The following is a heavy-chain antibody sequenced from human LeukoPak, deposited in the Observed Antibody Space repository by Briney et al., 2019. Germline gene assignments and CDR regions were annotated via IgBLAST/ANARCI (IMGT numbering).Heavy chain of an antibody. CDR1: GFTFSSYG. J-gene: IGHJ6*02. D-gene: IGHD3-22*01. Sequence: GGSLRLSCAASGFTFSSYGMHWVRQAPGKGLEWVAVISYDGSNKYYADSVKGRFTISRDNSKNTLYLQMNSLRAEDTAVYYCAKCHYYDSSGYLYYYYGMDVWGQGTTVTVSS. CDR3: AKCHYYDSSGYLYYYYGMDV. CDR2: ISYDGSNK. V-gene: IGHV3-30*18.